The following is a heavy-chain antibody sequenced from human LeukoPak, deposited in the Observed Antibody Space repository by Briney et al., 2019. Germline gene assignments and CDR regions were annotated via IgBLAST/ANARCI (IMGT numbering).Heavy chain of an antibody. V-gene: IGHV3-23*01. CDR2: ISDSGDRT. Sequence: GGSLRLSCAASGFTISSYATSWVRQAPGKGLEWVSGISDSGDRTYYADSVKGRFTISRDSSKNTLYLQMNNLRVEDTAVYYCERVSMSQYWGQGTLVTVSS. J-gene: IGHJ4*02. CDR3: ERVSMSQY. CDR1: GFTISSYA. D-gene: IGHD5/OR15-5a*01.